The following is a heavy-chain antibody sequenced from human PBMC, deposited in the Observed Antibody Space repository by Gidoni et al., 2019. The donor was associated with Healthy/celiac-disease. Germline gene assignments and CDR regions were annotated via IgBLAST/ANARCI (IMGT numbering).Heavy chain of an antibody. CDR1: GGSIRSGSYY. CDR2: IYTSGST. Sequence: QVQLQESGPGLVRPSQTLSLTCTVSGGSIRSGSYYWSWIRQPAGKGLEWIGRIYTSGSTNYNPSLKSRVTISVDTSKNQFSLKLSSVTAADTAVYYCARALSGSYYVDAFDIWGQGTMVTVSS. V-gene: IGHV4-61*02. J-gene: IGHJ3*02. CDR3: ARALSGSYYVDAFDI. D-gene: IGHD1-26*01.